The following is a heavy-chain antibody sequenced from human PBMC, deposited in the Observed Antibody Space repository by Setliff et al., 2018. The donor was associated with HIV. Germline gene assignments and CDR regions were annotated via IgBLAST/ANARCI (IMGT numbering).Heavy chain of an antibody. CDR1: GFRFSDYW. Sequence: GESLRLSCGASGFRFSDYWMTWVRQAPGRGLESVANIKQDGSEKFYVDSVKGRFTISRDNAKNSLYLQMNSLRDDDTAVYYCARESGYTGGWGYGATYNYYMDVWGKGTTVTVSS. CDR3: ARESGYTGGWGYGATYNYYMDV. J-gene: IGHJ6*03. D-gene: IGHD6-19*01. CDR2: IKQDGSEK. V-gene: IGHV3-7*03.